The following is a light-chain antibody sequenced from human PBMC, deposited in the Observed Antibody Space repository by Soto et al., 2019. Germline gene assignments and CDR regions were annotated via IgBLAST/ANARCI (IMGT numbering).Light chain of an antibody. CDR3: QQYNNWPPIT. CDR1: QSVHTF. J-gene: IGKJ5*01. CDR2: GAS. V-gene: IGKV3D-15*01. Sequence: IVLTQSPDTLSLSPWEGASLSCRASQSVHTFLAWYQQKPGQAPRLLIYGASTRATGVPARFSGSGSGTEITLTISSLQSEDFAVYYCQQYNNWPPITFGQGTRLEIK.